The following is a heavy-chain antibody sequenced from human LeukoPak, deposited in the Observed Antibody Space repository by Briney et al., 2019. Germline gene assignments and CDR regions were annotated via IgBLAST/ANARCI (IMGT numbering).Heavy chain of an antibody. CDR3: AKVYDSSGYYSDY. CDR2: ISGSGGST. V-gene: IGHV3-23*01. J-gene: IGHJ4*02. Sequence: GGSLRLSCAASGFTFSSYAMSWVRQAPGKGLEWVSTISGSGGSTYYADSVKGRFTISRDNSKNTLYLQMNSLRAEDTAVYYCAKVYDSSGYYSDYWGQGTLVTVSS. D-gene: IGHD3-22*01. CDR1: GFTFSSYA.